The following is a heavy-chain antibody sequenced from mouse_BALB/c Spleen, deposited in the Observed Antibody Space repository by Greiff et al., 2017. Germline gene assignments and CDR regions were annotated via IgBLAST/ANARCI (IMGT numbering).Heavy chain of an antibody. CDR2: IRNKANGYTT. CDR1: GFTFTDYY. Sequence: EVKLMESGGGLVQPGGSLRLSCATSGFTFTDYYMSWVRQPPGKALEWLGFIRNKANGYTTEYSASVKGRFTISRDNSQSILYLQMNTLGAEDSTIFYCGKDKDGYAREYGGKGTSVTVSS. CDR3: GKDKDGYAREY. V-gene: IGHV7-3*02. J-gene: IGHJ4*01.